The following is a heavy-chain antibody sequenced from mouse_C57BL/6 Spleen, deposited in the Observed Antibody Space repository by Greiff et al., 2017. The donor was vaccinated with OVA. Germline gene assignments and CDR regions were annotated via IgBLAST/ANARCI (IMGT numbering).Heavy chain of an antibody. J-gene: IGHJ3*01. V-gene: IGHV1-52*01. CDR2: IDPSDSET. D-gene: IGHD2-4*01. Sequence: QVQLQQSGAELVRPGSTVKLSCKASGYTFTSYWLHWVKQRPIQGLEWIGNIDPSDSETHYNQKFKDKATLTVDKSSSTAYMQLSSLTSEDSAVYYCARGGIYYDYDEGFAYWGQGTLVTVSA. CDR1: GYTFTSYW. CDR3: ARGGIYYDYDEGFAY.